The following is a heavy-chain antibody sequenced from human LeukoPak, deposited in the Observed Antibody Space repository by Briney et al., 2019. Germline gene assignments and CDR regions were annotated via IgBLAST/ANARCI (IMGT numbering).Heavy chain of an antibody. CDR1: GFTFSSYW. Sequence: GGSLRLSCAASGFTFSSYWMHWVRQARGKALVWVSRINSDGSSTSYADSVKGRFTISRDNAKNTLYLQMNSLRAEDTAVYYCARVQAAAAPPDYWGQGTLVTVSS. CDR3: ARVQAAAAPPDY. D-gene: IGHD6-13*01. J-gene: IGHJ4*02. CDR2: INSDGSST. V-gene: IGHV3-74*01.